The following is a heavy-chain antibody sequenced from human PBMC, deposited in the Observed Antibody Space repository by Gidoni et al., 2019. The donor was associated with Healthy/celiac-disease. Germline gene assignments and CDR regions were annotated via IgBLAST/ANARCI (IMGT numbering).Heavy chain of an antibody. CDR3: ARDYHYDSSGYAP. CDR1: GYTFTGYY. Sequence: QVQLVQSGAEVKKPGASVKVSCKASGYTFTGYYMHWVRQAPGQGLEWMGWINPSSGGTNYAQKLQGRVTMTRDTSISTAYMELSRLRSDDTAVYYCARDYHYDSSGYAPWGQGTLVTVSS. CDR2: INPSSGGT. J-gene: IGHJ5*02. V-gene: IGHV1-2*02. D-gene: IGHD3-22*01.